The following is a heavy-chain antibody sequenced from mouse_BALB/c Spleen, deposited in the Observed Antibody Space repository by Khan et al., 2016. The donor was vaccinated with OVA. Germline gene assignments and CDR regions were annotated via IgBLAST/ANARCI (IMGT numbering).Heavy chain of an antibody. V-gene: IGHV2-3*01. D-gene: IGHD2-1*01. CDR3: AKWGNSYYATDY. CDR2: IWGDGST. J-gene: IGHJ4*01. CDR1: GFSLTSYG. Sequence: QVRLQQSGPGLVAPSQSLSITCTVSGFSLTSYGVNWVRQPPGKGLEWLGVIWGDGSTNYHSALRSRLSISKDNSKNQVFLKLNSLQTDDTATYYCAKWGNSYYATDYWGQGTSVTDSS.